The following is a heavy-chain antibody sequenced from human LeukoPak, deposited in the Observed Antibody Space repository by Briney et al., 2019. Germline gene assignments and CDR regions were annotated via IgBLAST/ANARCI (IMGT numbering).Heavy chain of an antibody. CDR2: IYPRDGST. J-gene: IGHJ4*02. V-gene: IGHV1-46*01. CDR1: GYTLTRNY. CDR3: ARDQEGFDY. Sequence: ASVKVSCKASGYTLTRNYIHWGRQAPGQGLEWMGMIYPRDGSTSYAQKFQGRVTVTRDTSTSTVHMELSGLRSEDTAVYYCARDQEGFDYWGQGTLVTVSS.